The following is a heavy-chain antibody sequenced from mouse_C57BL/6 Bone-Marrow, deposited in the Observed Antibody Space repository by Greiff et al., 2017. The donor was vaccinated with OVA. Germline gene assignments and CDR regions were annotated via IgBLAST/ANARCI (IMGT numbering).Heavy chain of an antibody. Sequence: QVHVKQSGAELARPGASVKMSCKASGYTFTSYTMHWVKQRPGKGLEWIGYINPSSGYTKYNQKFKDKATLTADKSSSTAYMQLSSLTSEDSAIYYCARGLYSMDYWGQGTSVTVSS. D-gene: IGHD2-1*01. J-gene: IGHJ4*01. CDR1: GYTFTSYT. CDR2: INPSSGYT. CDR3: ARGLYSMDY. V-gene: IGHV1-4*01.